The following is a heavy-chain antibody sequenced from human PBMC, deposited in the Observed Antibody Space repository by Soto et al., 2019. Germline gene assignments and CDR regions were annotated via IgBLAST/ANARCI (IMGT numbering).Heavy chain of an antibody. V-gene: IGHV3-74*03. D-gene: IGHD6-6*01. J-gene: IGHJ6*02. CDR1: GFSFSDYC. CDR3: VRGGGSSSGALVRYGLDV. CDR2: INGDGSST. Sequence: EVQLVESGGGLVQPGGSLRLSCEASGFSFSDYCMHWVRQAPGTGLVWVSRINGDGSSTTYAESVRGRFTIARDNGKNTVSLQMNSLRADDTAVYYCVRGGGSSSGALVRYGLDVWGQGTTVTVSS.